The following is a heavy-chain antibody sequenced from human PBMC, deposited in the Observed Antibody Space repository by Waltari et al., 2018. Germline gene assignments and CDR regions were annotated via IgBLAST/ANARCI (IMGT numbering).Heavy chain of an antibody. V-gene: IGHV4-34*01. Sequence: QVQLQQWGAGLLKPSETMSLTCAVYGGSCRGYYWSWIRQPPGKGLGWIGEINHSGSTNYNPSLKSRVTISVDTSKNQFSLKLSSVTAADTAVYYCARGLRSSGRFWPQGHPYGMDVWGQGTTVTVSS. J-gene: IGHJ6*02. CDR1: GGSCRGYY. CDR2: INHSGST. D-gene: IGHD3-3*01. CDR3: ARGLRSSGRFWPQGHPYGMDV.